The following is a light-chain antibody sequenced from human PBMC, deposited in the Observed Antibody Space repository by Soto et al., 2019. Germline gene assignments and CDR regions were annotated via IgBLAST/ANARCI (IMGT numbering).Light chain of an antibody. CDR2: WAS. J-gene: IGKJ4*01. CDR1: QSVLYSSNNRNF. Sequence: DIVMTQSPDSLAVSLGERATINCKSSQSVLYSSNNRNFLAWYQQKPGQPPKLLINWASTRESGVPDRFSGSGSGTDFTLTISSLQAEDVAVYYCQQYWSTPLTFGGGTKVEI. CDR3: QQYWSTPLT. V-gene: IGKV4-1*01.